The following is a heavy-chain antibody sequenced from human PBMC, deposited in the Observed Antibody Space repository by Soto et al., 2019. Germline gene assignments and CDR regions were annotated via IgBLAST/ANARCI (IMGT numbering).Heavy chain of an antibody. J-gene: IGHJ6*02. D-gene: IGHD4-17*01. V-gene: IGHV4-4*07. Sequence: SDTLSLTCTVSGGSISSYYWSWIRQPAGKGLEWIGRIYTSGSTNYNPSLKSRVTMSVDTSKNQFSLKLSSVTAADTAVYYCARVGDYPKYYYYYGMDVGGQGTTVTVSS. CDR2: IYTSGST. CDR3: ARVGDYPKYYYYYGMDV. CDR1: GGSISSYY.